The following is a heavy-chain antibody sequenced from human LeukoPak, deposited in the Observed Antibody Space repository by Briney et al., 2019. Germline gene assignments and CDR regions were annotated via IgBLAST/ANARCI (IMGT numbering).Heavy chain of an antibody. CDR1: GYTFTSYY. V-gene: IGHV1-46*01. Sequence: ASVKVSYTASGYTFTSYYMHWVRQAPGQGLEWMGIINPSGGSTSYAQKFQGRVTMTRDTSTSTVYMELSSLRSEDTAVYYCARDLGGDTDEYYFDYWGQGTLVTVSS. CDR2: INPSGGST. J-gene: IGHJ4*02. D-gene: IGHD5-18*01. CDR3: ARDLGGDTDEYYFDY.